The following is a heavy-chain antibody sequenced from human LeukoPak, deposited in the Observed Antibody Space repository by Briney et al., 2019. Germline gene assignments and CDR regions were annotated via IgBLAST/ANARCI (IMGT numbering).Heavy chain of an antibody. Sequence: PGRSLRLSCAVSGFTLSSLAMNWVRQAPGKGLEWVSVIRGSGGSTYYTDSAEGRLTIHRDNSKNTVYVQMKSVIVEHTAVDYCATSSTTYGSGNYDSRAFEDWGQGTLVTVSS. V-gene: IGHV3-23*01. J-gene: IGHJ4*02. CDR1: GFTLSSLA. CDR3: ATSSTTYGSGNYDSRAFED. CDR2: IRGSGGST. D-gene: IGHD3-10*01.